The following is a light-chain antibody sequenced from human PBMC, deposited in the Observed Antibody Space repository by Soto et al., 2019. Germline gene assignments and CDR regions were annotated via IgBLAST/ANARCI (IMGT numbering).Light chain of an antibody. Sequence: QSALTQPASVSGSPGQSITISCTGTSSDVGNYNLVSWYQQHPGKAPKLMIYEGSKRPSGVSNRLSGSKSGNTASLTISILQAEDEADYYCCSYAGSSTYVFGTGTRSPS. CDR2: EGS. CDR1: SSDVGNYNL. V-gene: IGLV2-23*01. CDR3: CSYAGSSTYV. J-gene: IGLJ1*01.